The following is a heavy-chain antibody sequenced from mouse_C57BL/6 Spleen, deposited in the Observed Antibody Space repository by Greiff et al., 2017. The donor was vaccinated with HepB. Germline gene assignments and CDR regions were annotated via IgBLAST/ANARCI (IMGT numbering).Heavy chain of an antibody. Sequence: VQLQQSGAELVRPGTSVKVSCKASGYAFTNYLIEWVKQRPGQGLEWIGVINPGSGGTNYNEKFKGKATLTADKSSSTAYMQLSSLTSEDSAVYVCARGYSNNAMDYWGQGTSVTVSS. CDR2: INPGSGGT. D-gene: IGHD2-5*01. CDR3: ARGYSNNAMDY. J-gene: IGHJ4*01. CDR1: GYAFTNYL. V-gene: IGHV1-54*01.